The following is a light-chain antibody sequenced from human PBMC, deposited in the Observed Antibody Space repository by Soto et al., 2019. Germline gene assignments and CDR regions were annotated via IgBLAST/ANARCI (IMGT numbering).Light chain of an antibody. J-gene: IGKJ1*01. CDR3: QQYGSSPWT. Sequence: EIVLTQSPGAMTSSPGERATLSCRASQSVSSSYLAWYQQKPGQAPRLLIYGASSRATGIPDRFSGSGSGTDFTLTISRLEPEEFAVYYCQQYGSSPWTVGKGTKVDNK. V-gene: IGKV3-20*01. CDR1: QSVSSSY. CDR2: GAS.